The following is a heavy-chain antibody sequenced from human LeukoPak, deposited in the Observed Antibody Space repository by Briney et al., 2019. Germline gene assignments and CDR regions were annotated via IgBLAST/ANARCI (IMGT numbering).Heavy chain of an antibody. Sequence: QSGGSLRLSCAASGFTFSGAHMQWVRQASGEGLEWVGRIISKADGYATAYAASMNGRFTISRDDSKNTAYLQMSSLKTEDTAVYFCSTAVRTRFDYWGQGILVTVSS. V-gene: IGHV3-73*01. CDR2: IISKADGYAT. D-gene: IGHD1-1*01. CDR3: STAVRTRFDY. CDR1: GFTFSGAH. J-gene: IGHJ4*02.